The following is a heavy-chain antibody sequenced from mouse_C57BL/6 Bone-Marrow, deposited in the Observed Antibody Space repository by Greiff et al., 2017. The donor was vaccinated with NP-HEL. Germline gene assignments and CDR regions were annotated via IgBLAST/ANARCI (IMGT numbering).Heavy chain of an antibody. D-gene: IGHD2-3*01. Sequence: VQLQQSGAELVRPGASVKLSCTASGFNITDDYMHWVKQRPEQGLEWIGWIDPENGDTEYASKFQGKATITADTSSNTAYLQLSSLTSEDAAVYYCTNDGYYVDWGRGTLVTVSA. J-gene: IGHJ3*01. CDR3: TNDGYYVD. V-gene: IGHV14-4*01. CDR2: IDPENGDT. CDR1: GFNITDDY.